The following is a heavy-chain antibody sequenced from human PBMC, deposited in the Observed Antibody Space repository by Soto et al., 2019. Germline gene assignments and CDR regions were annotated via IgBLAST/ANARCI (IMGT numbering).Heavy chain of an antibody. CDR1: GFSFSTYS. V-gene: IGHV3-21*01. J-gene: IGHJ6*02. CDR3: AREETAWPLAYGLDV. Sequence: SGGSLRLSCEASGFSFSTYSMHWVRQAPGKGLEWVSSIGRRSDIYYADSVKGRFTISRDNAKNSVSLQMNSLRDGDTAVYYCAREETAWPLAYGLDVWGQGTTVTVSS. D-gene: IGHD2-21*02. CDR2: IGRRSDI.